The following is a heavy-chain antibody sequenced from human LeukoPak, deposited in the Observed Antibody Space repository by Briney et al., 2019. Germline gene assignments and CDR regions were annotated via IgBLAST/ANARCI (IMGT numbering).Heavy chain of an antibody. D-gene: IGHD6-19*01. V-gene: IGHV3-43*02. CDR2: ISGDGRDT. Sequence: GGSLRLSCAASGFTFDDFAMHWVRQAPGKGLEWVSLISGDGRDTYYADSVKGRFTISRDNSKNSLYLQMNSLTTEDTALYYCAKDMGRYSSGWYEFDYWGQGTLVTVSS. J-gene: IGHJ4*02. CDR1: GFTFDDFA. CDR3: AKDMGRYSSGWYEFDY.